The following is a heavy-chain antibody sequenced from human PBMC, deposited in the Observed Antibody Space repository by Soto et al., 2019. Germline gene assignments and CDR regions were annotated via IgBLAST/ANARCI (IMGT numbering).Heavy chain of an antibody. CDR2: INPNSGDP. J-gene: IGHJ6*02. CDR1: GYTFTGDY. D-gene: IGHD3-3*01. CDR3: ARFGNGFDV. V-gene: IGHV1-2*02. Sequence: QVQLVQSGAEVKKPGASVRVSCKAFGYTFTGDYIHWVRQAPGQGLEWMGWINPNSGDPYSAPKFHGRVTMTRDTAISTAYMEVSGLTSDETSVSYFARFGNGFDVCGQGPTVTFTS.